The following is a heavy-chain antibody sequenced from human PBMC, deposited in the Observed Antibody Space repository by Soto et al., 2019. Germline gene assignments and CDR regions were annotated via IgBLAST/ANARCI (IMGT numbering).Heavy chain of an antibody. D-gene: IGHD6-19*01. V-gene: IGHV4-31*03. Sequence: TLSLTSTVSGRSFSSGGYYWTWIRQHPGRGLEWIGYIYHIGSPYYNPSLESRVTISLDTSKNQFSLNLTSVTAADTAIYYCVRDRALDSSGHWFDTWGQGTLVTVSS. CDR2: IYHIGSP. CDR3: VRDRALDSSGHWFDT. CDR1: GRSFSSGGYY. J-gene: IGHJ5*02.